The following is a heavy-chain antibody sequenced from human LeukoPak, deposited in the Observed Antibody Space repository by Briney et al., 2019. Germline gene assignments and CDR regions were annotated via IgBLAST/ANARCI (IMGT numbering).Heavy chain of an antibody. CDR1: GGSISSSSYC. D-gene: IGHD3-10*01. CDR2: IYYSGST. J-gene: IGHJ6*03. CDR3: AREMALVRGVINWSYYYYYMDV. V-gene: IGHV4-39*07. Sequence: SETLSLTCTVSGGSISSSSYCWGWIRQPPGKGLEWIGTIYYSGSTYYNPSLKSRVTISVDTSKNQFSLKLSSVTAADTAVYYCAREMALVRGVINWSYYYYYMDVWGKGTTVTISS.